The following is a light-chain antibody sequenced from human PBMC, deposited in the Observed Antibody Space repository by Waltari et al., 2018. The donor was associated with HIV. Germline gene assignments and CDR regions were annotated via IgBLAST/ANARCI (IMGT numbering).Light chain of an antibody. CDR1: QSHLHSKASNS. Sequence: IVMTQSPLSLPVPPGEPASMSCRSRQSHLHSKASNSVVWDLQKPGSSPQLRIHLASNRDSGVPDRFTGSGSGTEYTLKSSRVEAEDVGVYYCMQALQIPRTLGPGTKVEIK. J-gene: IGKJ3*01. CDR3: MQALQIPRT. V-gene: IGKV2-28*01. CDR2: LAS.